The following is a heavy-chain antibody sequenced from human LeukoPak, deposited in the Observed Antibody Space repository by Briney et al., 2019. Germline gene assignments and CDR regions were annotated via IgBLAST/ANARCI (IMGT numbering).Heavy chain of an antibody. V-gene: IGHV4-39*01. D-gene: IGHD6-13*01. CDR1: GGSITNSNYY. CDR2: IYYTGST. J-gene: IGHJ4*02. Sequence: PSETLSLTCSVSGGSITNSNYYWGWIRQPPGKGLEYLGLIYYTGSTYYNPSLKSRVTISVDTSKNQFSLKLSSVTAADTAVYYCAKYSSSWRVYYFDYWGQGTLVTVSS. CDR3: AKYSSSWRVYYFDY.